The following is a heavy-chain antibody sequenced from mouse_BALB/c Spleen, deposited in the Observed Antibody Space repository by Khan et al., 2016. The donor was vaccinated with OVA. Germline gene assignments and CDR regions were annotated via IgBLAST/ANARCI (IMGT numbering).Heavy chain of an antibody. V-gene: IGHV5-17*02. D-gene: IGHD2-1*01. Sequence: EVKLVESGGGLVQPGGSRKLSCAASGFTFSSFGMHWVRQAPKQGLEWVAYISSGSSTIYYVDTVKGRFTISRDSPKNTLFLQMPRLRSEDKTMYYCARSGGNFHWYFDVWGAGTSVTVSS. CDR3: ARSGGNFHWYFDV. CDR1: GFTFSSFG. CDR2: ISSGSSTI. J-gene: IGHJ1*01.